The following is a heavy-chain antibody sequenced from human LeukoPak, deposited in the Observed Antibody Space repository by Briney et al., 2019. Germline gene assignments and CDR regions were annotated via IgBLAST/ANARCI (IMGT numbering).Heavy chain of an antibody. V-gene: IGHV1-24*01. CDR2: FDPEDGET. CDR3: VPYGSGSYPLDY. D-gene: IGHD3-10*01. Sequence: GASVTVSCKFSGYTLTELSMHWVRQAPGKGLEWMGGFDPEDGETIYAQRFQGRVSMTEDTSTDTAYMELSSLRSEDTAVYYCVPYGSGSYPLDYWGQGTLVTVSS. J-gene: IGHJ4*02. CDR1: GYTLTELS.